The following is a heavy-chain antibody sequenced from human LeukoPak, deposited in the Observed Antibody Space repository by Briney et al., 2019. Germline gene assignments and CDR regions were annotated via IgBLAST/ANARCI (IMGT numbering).Heavy chain of an antibody. J-gene: IGHJ4*02. CDR2: INHSGST. CDR3: ARHPSVVGATSLDY. CDR1: GGSFSGYY. V-gene: IGHV4-34*01. Sequence: SETLSLTCAVYGGSFSGYYWSWIRQPPGKGLEWIGEINHSGSTNYNPSLKGRVTISVDTSKNQFSLKLSSVTAADTAVYYCARHPSVVGATSLDYWGQGTWSPSPQ. D-gene: IGHD1-26*01.